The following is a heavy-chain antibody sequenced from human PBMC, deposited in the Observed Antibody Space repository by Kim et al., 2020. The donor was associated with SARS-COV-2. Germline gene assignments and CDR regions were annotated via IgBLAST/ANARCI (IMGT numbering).Heavy chain of an antibody. V-gene: IGHV3-66*04. J-gene: IGHJ4*02. CDR1: GFTVSGSY. CDR2: ILSDGTT. Sequence: GGSLRLSCAASGFTVSGSYMTWVRQAPGKGLEWVSGILSDGTTYYADSVRGRFTISRDNSENSLYLQMNSLRAEDTALYSCAGHFDNSGYPDYWGQGTLVTVSS. CDR3: AGHFDNSGYPDY. D-gene: IGHD3-22*01.